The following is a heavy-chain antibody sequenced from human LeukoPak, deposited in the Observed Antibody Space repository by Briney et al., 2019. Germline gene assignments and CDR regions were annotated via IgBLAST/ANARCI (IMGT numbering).Heavy chain of an antibody. CDR2: IYYSGST. CDR3: ARDVPRDGYNYFDY. J-gene: IGHJ4*02. V-gene: IGHV4-59*01. CDR1: GGSISSYY. D-gene: IGHD5-24*01. Sequence: PSETLSLTCTVSGGSISSYYWSWIRQPPGKGLEWIGYIYYSGSTNYNPSLKSRVTISVDTSKNQFSLKLSSVTAADTAVYYCARDVPRDGYNYFDYWGQGTLVTVSS.